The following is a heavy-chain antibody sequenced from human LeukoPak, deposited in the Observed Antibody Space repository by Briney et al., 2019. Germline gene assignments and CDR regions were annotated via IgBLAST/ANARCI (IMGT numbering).Heavy chain of an antibody. J-gene: IGHJ5*01. D-gene: IGHD5-18*01. Sequence: PGGFLRLSCAASGFTFSSYGMHWVRQAPGKGLEWVAVISYDGSNKYYADSVKGRFTISRDNSKNTLYLQMNSLRAEDTAVYYCAKDLRGYSYGLRNNWFDPWGQGTLVTVSS. CDR1: GFTFSSYG. CDR3: AKDLRGYSYGLRNNWFDP. CDR2: ISYDGSNK. V-gene: IGHV3-30*18.